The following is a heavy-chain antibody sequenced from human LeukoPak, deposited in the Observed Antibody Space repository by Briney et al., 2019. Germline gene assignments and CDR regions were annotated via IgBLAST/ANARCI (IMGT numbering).Heavy chain of an antibody. CDR2: INHSGST. V-gene: IGHV4-34*01. Sequence: SETLSLTCTVSGGSISSYYWSWIRQPPGKGLEWIGEINHSGSTNYNPSLKSRVTISVDTSKNQFSLKLSSVTAADTAVYYCARGWSLDAFDIWGQGTMVTVSS. CDR1: GGSISSYY. CDR3: ARGWSLDAFDI. D-gene: IGHD3-3*01. J-gene: IGHJ3*02.